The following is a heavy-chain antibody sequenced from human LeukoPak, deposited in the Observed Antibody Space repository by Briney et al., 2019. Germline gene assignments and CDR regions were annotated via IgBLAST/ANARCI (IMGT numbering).Heavy chain of an antibody. CDR1: GGSISSYY. CDR3: ARGASGYDFWSGYWGAFDI. CDR2: IYYSGST. V-gene: IGHV4-59*01. Sequence: PSETLSLTCTVSGGSISSYYWSWIRQPPGKGLEWIGYIYYSGSTNYNPSLKCRVTISVDTSKNQFSLKLSSVTAADTAVYYCARGASGYDFWSGYWGAFDIWGQGTMVTVSS. D-gene: IGHD3-3*01. J-gene: IGHJ3*02.